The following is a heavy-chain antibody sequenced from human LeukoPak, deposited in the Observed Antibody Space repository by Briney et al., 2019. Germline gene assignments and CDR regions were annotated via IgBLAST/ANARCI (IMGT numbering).Heavy chain of an antibody. V-gene: IGHV1-46*01. CDR3: AREPPASYRFDY. CDR1: GYTFSSYY. D-gene: IGHD2-2*01. CDR2: IKPSDGST. J-gene: IGHJ4*02. Sequence: EASVKVSCKTSGYTFSSYYLHWVRQAPGQGPEWMGIIKPSDGSTQYPQKFQRRVTMTRDMSASTVYMELSSLTSEDTAMYSCAREPPASYRFDYWGQGAPVAVSS.